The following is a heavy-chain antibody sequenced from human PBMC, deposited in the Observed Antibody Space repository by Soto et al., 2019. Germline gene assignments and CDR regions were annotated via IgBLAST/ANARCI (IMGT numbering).Heavy chain of an antibody. CDR3: AGPSQVCGSSGWCVDV. D-gene: IGHD6-19*01. CDR1: GGTFSSYA. V-gene: IGHV1-69*13. Sequence: SVKVSCKASGGTFSSYAISWVRQAPGQGLEWMGGIIPIFGTANYAQKFQGRVTITADESTSTAYMELSSLRSEDTAVYYCAGPSQVCGSSGWCVDVWGQGTTVTVSS. J-gene: IGHJ6*02. CDR2: IIPIFGTA.